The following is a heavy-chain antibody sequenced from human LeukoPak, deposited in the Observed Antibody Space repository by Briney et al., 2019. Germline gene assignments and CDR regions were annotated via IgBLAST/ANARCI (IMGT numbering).Heavy chain of an antibody. V-gene: IGHV1-46*01. CDR1: GNTFTSHY. D-gene: IGHD6-19*01. Sequence: ASVKVSCKASGNTFTSHYMHWVRQAPGQGLEWMGIINPSGGTTSYAQKFQGRVTMTRDTSTSTVYMELSSLRSEDTAVYYCARVTKGIAVARGYFDYWGQGTLVTVSS. CDR3: ARVTKGIAVARGYFDY. J-gene: IGHJ4*02. CDR2: INPSGGTT.